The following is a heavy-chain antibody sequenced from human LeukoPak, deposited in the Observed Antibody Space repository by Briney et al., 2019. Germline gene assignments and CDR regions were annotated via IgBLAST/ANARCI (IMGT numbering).Heavy chain of an antibody. V-gene: IGHV1-2*02. Sequence: ASVKVSCKASGYTFIGYYLHWVRAAPGQGHEWMGWINPHNGDTNYAQKFQSRVTMTRDTSITTAYMELSRLKSDDTAVYYCATVRDIVVGGGPYYFDYWGQGTLVTVSS. CDR3: ATVRDIVVGGGPYYFDY. D-gene: IGHD2-15*01. CDR2: INPHNGDT. CDR1: GYTFIGYY. J-gene: IGHJ4*02.